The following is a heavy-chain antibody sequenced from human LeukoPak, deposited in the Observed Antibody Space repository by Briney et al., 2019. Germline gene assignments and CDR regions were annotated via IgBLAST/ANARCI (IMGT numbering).Heavy chain of an antibody. CDR1: GGSISSYY. D-gene: IGHD6-13*01. CDR2: IYYSGST. Sequence: SETLSLTCTVSGGSISSYYWSWIRQPPGKGLEWIGYIYYSGSTNYNPSLKSRVTISVDTSKNQFSLKLSSVTAADTAVYYCARESGGSSSWYGDWFDPWGQGTLVTVSS. CDR3: ARESGGSSSWYGDWFDP. J-gene: IGHJ5*02. V-gene: IGHV4-59*12.